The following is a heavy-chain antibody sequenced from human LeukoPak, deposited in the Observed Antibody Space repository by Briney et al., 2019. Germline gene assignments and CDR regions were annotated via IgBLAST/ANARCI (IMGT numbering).Heavy chain of an antibody. V-gene: IGHV3-23*01. CDR3: AAGSGWKPYYYNYYMDV. CDR2: ISGSGGST. D-gene: IGHD6-19*01. J-gene: IGHJ6*03. Sequence: GSLRLSCVASGLTFTNYAMSWVRQAPGKGLEWVSAISGSGGSTYYADSVKGRFIISRDNSKNTLYLHMSSLRGEDTALYYCAAGSGWKPYYYNYYMDVWGKGTTVTVSS. CDR1: GLTFTNYA.